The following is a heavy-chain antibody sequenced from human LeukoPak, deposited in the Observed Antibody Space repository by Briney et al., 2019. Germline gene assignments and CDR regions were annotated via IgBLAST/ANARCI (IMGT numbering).Heavy chain of an antibody. CDR3: ARLSYDSSGYLDY. V-gene: IGHV4-31*03. D-gene: IGHD3-22*01. Sequence: SQTLSLTCTVSGGSISGGGYYWSWIRQHPGKGLEWIGYIYYSGSTYYNPSLKSRVTISVDTSKNQFSLKLSSVTAADTAVYYCARLSYDSSGYLDYWGQGTLVTVSS. CDR1: GGSISGGGYY. J-gene: IGHJ4*02. CDR2: IYYSGST.